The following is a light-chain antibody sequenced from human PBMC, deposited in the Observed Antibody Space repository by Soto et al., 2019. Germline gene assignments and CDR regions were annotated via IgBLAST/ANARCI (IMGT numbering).Light chain of an antibody. CDR2: GSS. J-gene: IGLJ2*01. Sequence: QSVLTQPPSVSGAPGQRVTISCTGSSSNIGAGYDVHWYHQLPRTAPKLLIYGSSNRPSGVPDRFSGSKSGTSASLAITGLQAEDEADYYCQSYDSSLSAVLFGGGTKLTVL. V-gene: IGLV1-40*01. CDR1: SSNIGAGYD. CDR3: QSYDSSLSAVL.